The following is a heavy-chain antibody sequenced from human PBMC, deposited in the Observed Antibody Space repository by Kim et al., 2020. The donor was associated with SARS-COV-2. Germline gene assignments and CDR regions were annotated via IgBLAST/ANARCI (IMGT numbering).Heavy chain of an antibody. CDR1: GFTFSGYW. CDR3: ARARPGYFDN. Sequence: GGSLRLSCAASGFTFSGYWMHWVRQAPGQGLVWVSRISNGETSIMYADSVEGRFSISRDNAKNTLYLQMNSLRAEDTAVYFCARARPGYFDNGGQGTLDT. V-gene: IGHV3-74*03. J-gene: IGHJ4*02. CDR2: ISNGETSI.